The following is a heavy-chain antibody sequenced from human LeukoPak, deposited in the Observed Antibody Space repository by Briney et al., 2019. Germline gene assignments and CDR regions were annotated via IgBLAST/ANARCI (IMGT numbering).Heavy chain of an antibody. CDR3: ARETAAGTFDY. CDR2: ISSSGDIV. D-gene: IGHD1-1*01. Sequence: PGGSLRLSCAASGFTFSEYYISWIRQAPGKGLEWVSDISSSGDIVSYADSVKGRFTISRDNAKDSLYLQMNSLRAEDTAVYYCARETAAGTFDYWSQGTLVTVSS. CDR1: GFTFSEYY. J-gene: IGHJ4*02. V-gene: IGHV3-11*01.